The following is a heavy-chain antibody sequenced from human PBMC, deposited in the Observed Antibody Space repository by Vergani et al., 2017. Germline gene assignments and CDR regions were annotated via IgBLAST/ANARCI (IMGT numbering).Heavy chain of an antibody. V-gene: IGHV3-30*02. D-gene: IGHD3-16*01. CDR2: IQFDGSNQ. CDR1: GFTLSNYD. J-gene: IGHJ4*02. CDR3: AKHFRGWGIDY. Sequence: QVQLVESGGGVVQRRGSLRLSCATSGFTLSNYDMQCIRQGPGKGMEFVAFIQFDGSNQYYADSVKGRFTLSRDLSKNTLYLQMNSLRTDDTATYYCAKHFRGWGIDYWGQGTQVIVSS.